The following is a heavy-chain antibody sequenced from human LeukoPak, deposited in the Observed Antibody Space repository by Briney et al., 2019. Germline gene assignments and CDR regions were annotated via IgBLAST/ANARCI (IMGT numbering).Heavy chain of an antibody. CDR3: ARQDHSGSCYAPIDY. Sequence: SETLSLTCDVPGGSVSSSYYWGWIRQPPGKGLEWIGSINYRGNTYYNPSLKSRVTISVDTSKNQFSLKLSSVTAADTSVYYCARQDHSGSCYAPIDYWGQGTLVAVSS. CDR1: GGSVSSSYY. D-gene: IGHD1-26*01. CDR2: INYRGNT. V-gene: IGHV4-39*01. J-gene: IGHJ4*02.